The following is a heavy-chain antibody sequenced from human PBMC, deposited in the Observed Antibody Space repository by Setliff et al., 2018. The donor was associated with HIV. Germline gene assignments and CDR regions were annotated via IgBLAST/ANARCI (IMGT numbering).Heavy chain of an antibody. CDR2: ISPDNGNR. V-gene: IGHV1-8*01. D-gene: IGHD1-1*01. CDR1: GYSFTTFD. CDR3: ARQLSNSFDY. J-gene: IGHJ4*02. Sequence: ASAKVSCKASGYSFTTFDVNWVRQATGQGLEWMGWISPDNGNRRILRRFQGRVTMTRATSINTAYMELSGLTSDDTAVYYCARQLSNSFDYWGQGTLVTVSS.